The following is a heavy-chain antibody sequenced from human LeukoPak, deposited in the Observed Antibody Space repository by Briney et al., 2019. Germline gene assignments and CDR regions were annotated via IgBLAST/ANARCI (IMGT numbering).Heavy chain of an antibody. Sequence: SETLSLTCTVSGGSISSGGYYWSWIRQPPGKGLEWIGYIYHSGSTYYNPSLKSRVIISVDRSKNQFSLKLSSVTAADTAVYYCARFDSTPTARGFDYWGQGTLVTVSS. V-gene: IGHV4-30-2*01. CDR3: ARFDSTPTARGFDY. CDR2: IYHSGST. D-gene: IGHD3-22*01. J-gene: IGHJ4*02. CDR1: GGSISSGGYY.